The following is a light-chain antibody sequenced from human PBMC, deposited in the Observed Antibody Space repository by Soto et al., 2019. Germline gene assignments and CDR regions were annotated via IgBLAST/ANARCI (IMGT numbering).Light chain of an antibody. V-gene: IGKV1-5*03. CDR1: QTISSW. Sequence: DIQMTQSPSTLSGSVGDRVTITCRASQTISSWLAWYQQKPGKAPKLLIYKASTLKSGVPSRFSGSGSGTEFTLTISSLHPDYVATYYCQHYNSYSEAFVQGTKVELK. J-gene: IGKJ1*01. CDR2: KAS. CDR3: QHYNSYSEA.